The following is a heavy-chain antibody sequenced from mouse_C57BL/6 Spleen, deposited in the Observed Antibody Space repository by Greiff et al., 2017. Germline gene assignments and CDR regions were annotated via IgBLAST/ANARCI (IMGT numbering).Heavy chain of an antibody. V-gene: IGHV1-42*01. CDR3: ARWLPYAMDY. J-gene: IGHJ4*01. CDR2: INPSTGGT. CDR1: GYSFTGYY. Sequence: EVQLQQSGPELVKPGASVKISCKASGYSFTGYYMNWVKQSPEKSLEWIGEINPSTGGTTYNQKFKAKATLTVDKSSSTAYMQLKSLTSEDSAVYYCARWLPYAMDYWGQGTSVTVSS.